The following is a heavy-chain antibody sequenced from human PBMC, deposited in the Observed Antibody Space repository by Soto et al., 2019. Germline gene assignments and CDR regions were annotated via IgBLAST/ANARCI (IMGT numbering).Heavy chain of an antibody. CDR2: IRKDGSEI. CDR3: MSRHRGTLGDH. V-gene: IGHV3-7*01. J-gene: IGHJ4*02. CDR1: GFTFSDYW. D-gene: IGHD3-10*01. Sequence: EVQLVESGGGLVQPGRSLRLSCAASGFTFSDYWMSWVRRAPGKGLEWVASIRKDGSEIHYVDSVEGRYTISRDNAKNSVYLQVNSMTAEDPSMYYCMSRHRGTLGDHWVQGTLVTV.